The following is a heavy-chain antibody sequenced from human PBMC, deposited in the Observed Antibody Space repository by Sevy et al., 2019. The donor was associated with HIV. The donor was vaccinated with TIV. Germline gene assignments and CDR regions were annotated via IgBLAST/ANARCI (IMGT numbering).Heavy chain of an antibody. V-gene: IGHV3-7*01. J-gene: IGHJ4*02. D-gene: IGHD2-15*01. CDR3: SRAIYSSDSN. CDR2: INQDASEI. CDR1: GFTFNTYW. Sequence: GGSLRLSCAASGFTFNTYWMTWVRQAPGKGLEWVANINQDASEIHYVDSVKGRITTSRDNAKNSLYLQMNSIMVEDTAVYYCSRAIYSSDSNWGQGTLVTVSS.